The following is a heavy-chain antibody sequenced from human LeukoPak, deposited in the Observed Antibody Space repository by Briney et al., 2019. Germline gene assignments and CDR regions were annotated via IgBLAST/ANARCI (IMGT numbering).Heavy chain of an antibody. J-gene: IGHJ4*02. Sequence: GGSLRLSCAASGFNFRSYAMHWVRQGPGKGLEWVANIKQDGSEKYYVDSVKGRFTISRDNAKNSLYLQMNSLRAEDTAVYYCARVAIGYCSSTSCYDGGYFDYWGQGTLVTVSS. CDR2: IKQDGSEK. D-gene: IGHD2-2*01. V-gene: IGHV3-7*01. CDR1: GFNFRSYA. CDR3: ARVAIGYCSSTSCYDGGYFDY.